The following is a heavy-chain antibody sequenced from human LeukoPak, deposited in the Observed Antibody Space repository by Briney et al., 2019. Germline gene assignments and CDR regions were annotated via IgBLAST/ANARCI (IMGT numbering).Heavy chain of an antibody. Sequence: PGGSLRLSCAASGFTFSSYEMNWVRQAPGKGLEWVSYISGSGSTIKYRDSVRGRFTISRDNAKNSLYLQMNSLRAEDTAVYYCARDSLRPFDYWGQGTLVTVSS. CDR1: GFTFSSYE. CDR3: ARDSLRPFDY. V-gene: IGHV3-48*03. D-gene: IGHD3-16*01. CDR2: ISGSGSTI. J-gene: IGHJ4*02.